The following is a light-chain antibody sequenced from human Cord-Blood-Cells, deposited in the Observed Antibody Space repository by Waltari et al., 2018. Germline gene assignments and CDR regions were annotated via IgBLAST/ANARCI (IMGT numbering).Light chain of an antibody. CDR1: SSDVGGYNY. J-gene: IGLJ2*01. V-gene: IGLV2-11*01. CDR2: DVS. Sequence: QSALTQPRSVSGSPGQSVTISCTGTSSDVGGYNYVSWYQQHPGKAPKLMIYDVSKRPSGVPDRFSGSKSGNPASLTICGLQAEDEADYYCCSYAGIYVVFGGGTKLTVL. CDR3: CSYAGIYVV.